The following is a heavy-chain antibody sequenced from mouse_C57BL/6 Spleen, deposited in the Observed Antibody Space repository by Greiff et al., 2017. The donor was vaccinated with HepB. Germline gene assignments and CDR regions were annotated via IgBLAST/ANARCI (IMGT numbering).Heavy chain of an antibody. CDR3: ARDYYGNYGYFDV. D-gene: IGHD2-1*01. J-gene: IGHJ1*03. CDR1: GYTFTDHT. Sequence: VKLQESDAELVKPGASVKISCKVSGYTFTDHTIHWMKQRPEQGLEWIGYIYPRDGSTKYNEKFKGKATLTADKSSSTAYMQLNSLTSEDSAVYFCARDYYGNYGYFDVWGTGTTVTVSS. CDR2: IYPRDGST. V-gene: IGHV1-78*01.